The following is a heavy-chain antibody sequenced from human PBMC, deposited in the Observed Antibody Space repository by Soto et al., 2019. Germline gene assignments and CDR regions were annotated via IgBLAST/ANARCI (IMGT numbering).Heavy chain of an antibody. J-gene: IGHJ3*02. D-gene: IGHD6-13*01. CDR2: INPNSGGT. V-gene: IGHV1-2*02. Sequence: ASVKVSCKPSGYTFTNYYIQWLRQAPGQGLEWMGWINPNSGGTNYAQKFQGRVTMTRDTSISTAYMELSRLRSDDTAVYYCARELADAFDIWGQGTMVTVSS. CDR3: ARELADAFDI. CDR1: GYTFTNYY.